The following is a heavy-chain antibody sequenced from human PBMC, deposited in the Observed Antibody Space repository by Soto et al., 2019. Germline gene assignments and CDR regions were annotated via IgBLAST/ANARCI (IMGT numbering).Heavy chain of an antibody. CDR3: TRKRFRMGV. V-gene: IGHV3-7*03. CDR1: GFTFSNSW. CDR2: IKEDGSEK. Sequence: GGSLRLSCAASGFTFSNSWMSWVRQAPGKGLEWVANIKEDGSEKDYVDPVKGRFTITRDDAKNSLYLQMNNLRAEDTAVYFCTRKRFRMGVRGQGTTVTVSS. J-gene: IGHJ6*02.